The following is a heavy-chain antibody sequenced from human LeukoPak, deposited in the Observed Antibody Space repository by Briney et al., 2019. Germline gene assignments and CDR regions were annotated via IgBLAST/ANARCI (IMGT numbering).Heavy chain of an antibody. CDR2: ISGSGGST. CDR3: AYLDSSGYYYGRLRY. V-gene: IGHV3-23*01. Sequence: GGSLRLSCAASGFTFSSYAMSWVRQAPGKGLEWVSAISGSGGSTYYADSVKGRFTISRDNSKNTLYLHMNSLRAEDTAVYFCAYLDSSGYYYGRLRYWGQGTPVTVSS. J-gene: IGHJ4*02. CDR1: GFTFSSYA. D-gene: IGHD3-22*01.